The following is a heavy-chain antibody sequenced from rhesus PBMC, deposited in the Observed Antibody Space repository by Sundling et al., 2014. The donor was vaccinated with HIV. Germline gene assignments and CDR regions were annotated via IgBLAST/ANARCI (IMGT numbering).Heavy chain of an antibody. V-gene: IGHV4-65*02. J-gene: IGHJ6*01. D-gene: IGHD1-32*01. Sequence: VQLQESGPGLMKPSETLSLTCAVSGASISSTNWWSWIRQYPGKGLEWIGSIYGNSGSTYYSPSLQSRVLISKDTSKNQFSLELSPVTAADTAVYYCARGNSLDSWGQGAVVTVSS. CDR2: IYGNSGST. CDR1: GASISSTNW. CDR3: ARGNSLDS.